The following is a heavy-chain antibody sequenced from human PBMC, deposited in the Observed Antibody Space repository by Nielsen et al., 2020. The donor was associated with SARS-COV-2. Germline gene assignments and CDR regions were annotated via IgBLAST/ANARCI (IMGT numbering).Heavy chain of an antibody. Sequence: SETLSLTCTVSGGSISSGDYYWSWIRQPPGKGLEWIGYIYYSGSTYYNPSLKSRVTISVDTSKSQFSLKLSSVTAADTAVYYCARANYYDSSGYFDYWGQGTLVTVSS. CDR1: GGSISSGDYY. D-gene: IGHD3-22*01. V-gene: IGHV4-30-4*01. CDR2: IYYSGST. J-gene: IGHJ4*02. CDR3: ARANYYDSSGYFDY.